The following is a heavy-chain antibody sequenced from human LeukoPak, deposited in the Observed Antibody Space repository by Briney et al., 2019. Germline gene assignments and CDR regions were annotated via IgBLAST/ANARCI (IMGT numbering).Heavy chain of an antibody. CDR3: AHGSMYQLDY. CDR1: GFTFSSYG. Sequence: GGALRLSCSAPGFTFSSYGMSWVRQAPGKGLEWVSGIIGGAGGTYYADSVKGRFTISRDNSKNTLYLKMNGLRAEDTAVYYCAHGSMYQLDYWGQGTLVTVSS. J-gene: IGHJ4*02. D-gene: IGHD2-2*01. CDR2: IIGGAGGT. V-gene: IGHV3-23*01.